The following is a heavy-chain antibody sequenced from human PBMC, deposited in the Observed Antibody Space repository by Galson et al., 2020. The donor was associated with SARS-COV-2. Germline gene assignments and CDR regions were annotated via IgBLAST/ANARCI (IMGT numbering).Heavy chain of an antibody. Sequence: GGSLRLSCAASGFTFSSYWMSWVRRAPGKGLEWVANINKDGSQTSYLDSVKGRFTISRDNAKNSLYLQMNSLRDDDTGIYSCARHTVADRYESFFDKWGLGTLVTVSS. CDR1: GFTFSSYW. J-gene: IGHJ4*02. V-gene: IGHV3-7*01. CDR2: INKDGSQT. CDR3: ARHTVADRYESFFDK. D-gene: IGHD2-21*01.